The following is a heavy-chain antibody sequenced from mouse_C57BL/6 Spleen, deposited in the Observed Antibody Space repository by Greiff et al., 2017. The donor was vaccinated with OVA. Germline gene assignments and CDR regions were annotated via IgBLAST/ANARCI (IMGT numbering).Heavy chain of an antibody. CDR2: ISYDGSN. CDR1: GYSITSGYY. D-gene: IGHD2-4*01. J-gene: IGHJ4*01. CDR3: ASEESYYDYESAMDY. V-gene: IGHV3-6*01. Sequence: EVKFEESGPGLVKPSQSLSLTCSVTGYSITSGYYWNWIRQFPGSKLEWMGYISYDGSNNYNPSLKNRISITRDTSKNQFFLKLNSVTTEDTATYDCASEESYYDYESAMDYWGQGTSVTVSS.